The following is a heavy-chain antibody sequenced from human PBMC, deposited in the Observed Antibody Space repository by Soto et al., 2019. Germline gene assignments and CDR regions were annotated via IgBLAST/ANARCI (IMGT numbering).Heavy chain of an antibody. CDR3: AKATATGGGAFEI. Sequence: GGSLRLSCAVSGFICSSYDMSWVRQAPGKGLEWVSTILVGGSTHYEDSVKGRFTISRDTSKNTVYLQMNSLTAGDTAMYYCAKATATGGGAFEICGQGTMVTVSS. CDR1: GFICSSYD. V-gene: IGHV3-23*01. J-gene: IGHJ3*02. CDR2: ILVGGST. D-gene: IGHD2-8*02.